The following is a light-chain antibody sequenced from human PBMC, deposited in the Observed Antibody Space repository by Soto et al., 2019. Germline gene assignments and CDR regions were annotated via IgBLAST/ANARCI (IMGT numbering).Light chain of an antibody. V-gene: IGKV1-16*02. J-gene: IGKJ4*01. CDR3: QQYHSYPLT. CDR1: QDISNY. Sequence: DIQMTQSPSSLSAYVGDKVTITFRSSQDISNYLAWYQQKPGKAPESLIYGSSNLQSGVPSKFSGSGSGTDFTLTINSLQPEDFATYYCQQYHSYPLTFGGGTKVDI. CDR2: GSS.